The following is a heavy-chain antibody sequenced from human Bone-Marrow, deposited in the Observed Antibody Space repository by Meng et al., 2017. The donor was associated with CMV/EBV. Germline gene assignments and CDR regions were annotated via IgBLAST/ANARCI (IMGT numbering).Heavy chain of an antibody. CDR1: GYSISSGYY. D-gene: IGHD3-3*01. Sequence: SETLSLTCTVSGYSISSGYYWGWIRQPPGKGLEWIGEINHGGSPNYNPSLESRVTISQDTSKNQFFLKLNSVTAADTAVYYCARGGLQFLEWFRSLYYWGQGTLVTVSS. CDR3: ARGGLQFLEWFRSLYY. J-gene: IGHJ4*02. V-gene: IGHV4-38-2*02. CDR2: INHGGSP.